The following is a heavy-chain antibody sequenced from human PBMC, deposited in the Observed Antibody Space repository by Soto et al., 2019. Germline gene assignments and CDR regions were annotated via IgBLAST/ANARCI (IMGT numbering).Heavy chain of an antibody. CDR2: IWYNGSNK. CDR1: GFTFSSYG. Sequence: PGESLKISCAASGFTFSSYGMHWVRQAPGKGLEWVAVIWYNGSNKYYADSVKGRFTISRDNSKNTLYLQMNSLRAEDTAVYYCARDLSAYSSGWYEFDYWGQGTLVTVSS. D-gene: IGHD6-19*01. J-gene: IGHJ4*02. CDR3: ARDLSAYSSGWYEFDY. V-gene: IGHV3-33*01.